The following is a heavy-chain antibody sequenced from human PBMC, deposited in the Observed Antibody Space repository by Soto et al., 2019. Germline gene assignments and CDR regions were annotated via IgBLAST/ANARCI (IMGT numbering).Heavy chain of an antibody. V-gene: IGHV3-33*01. CDR3: ARGIQGRLGELSFPLDY. CDR1: GFTFSSYG. J-gene: IGHJ4*02. CDR2: IWYDGSNK. D-gene: IGHD3-16*02. Sequence: QVQLVESGGGVVQPGRSLRLSCAASGFTFSSYGMHWVRQAPGKGLEWVAVIWYDGSNKYYADSVKGRFTISRDNSKNTLYLQMNSLRAEDTAVYYCARGIQGRLGELSFPLDYWGQGTLVTVSS.